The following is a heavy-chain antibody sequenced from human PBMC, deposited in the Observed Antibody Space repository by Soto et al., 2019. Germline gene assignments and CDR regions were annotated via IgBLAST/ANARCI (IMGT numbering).Heavy chain of an antibody. J-gene: IGHJ6*02. CDR3: ARVHMRYRSFDYYYGMDV. V-gene: IGHV1-69*13. CDR1: GGTFSSYA. D-gene: IGHD3-9*01. Sequence: ASVKVSCKASGGTFSSYAISWVRQAPGQGLEWMGGIIPIFGTANYAQKFQGRVTITADESTSTAYMELSSLRSEDTAVYYCARVHMRYRSFDYYYGMDVWGQGTTVTVSS. CDR2: IIPIFGTA.